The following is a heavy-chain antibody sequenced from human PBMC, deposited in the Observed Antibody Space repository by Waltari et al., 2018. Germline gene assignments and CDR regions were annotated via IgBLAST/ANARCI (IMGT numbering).Heavy chain of an antibody. CDR3: AKQRAGSSYYYYYMDV. V-gene: IGHV3-30*02. J-gene: IGHJ6*03. Sequence: QVQLVESGGGVVQPGGSLRLSCAASGFTFRSYGMHWVRQAPGKGLEWVAFIRYDGSNTYYADSVKGRFTISRDNSKNTLYLQMNSLRAEDTAVYYCAKQRAGSSYYYYYMDVWGKGTTVTVSS. D-gene: IGHD6-19*01. CDR2: IRYDGSNT. CDR1: GFTFRSYG.